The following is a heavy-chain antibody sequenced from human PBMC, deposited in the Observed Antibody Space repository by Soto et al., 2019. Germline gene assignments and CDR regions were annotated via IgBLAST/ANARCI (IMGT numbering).Heavy chain of an antibody. CDR3: AKGPDYYDSSGYFWYFDL. V-gene: IGHV3-30*18. CDR1: GFTFSSYG. Sequence: GGSLRLSCAASGFTFSSYGMHWVRQAPGKGLEWVAAISYDGSNKYYADSVKGRFTISRDNSKNTLYLQMNSLRAEDTAVYYCAKGPDYYDSSGYFWYFDLWGRGTLVT. CDR2: ISYDGSNK. D-gene: IGHD3-22*01. J-gene: IGHJ2*01.